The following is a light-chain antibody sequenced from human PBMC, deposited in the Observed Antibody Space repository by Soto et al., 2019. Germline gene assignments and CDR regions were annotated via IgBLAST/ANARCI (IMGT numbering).Light chain of an antibody. V-gene: IGKV3-15*01. J-gene: IGKJ3*01. CDR1: QSVARN. CDR2: GAS. CDR3: QQYNNWPPFT. Sequence: EVVMTQSPATLSVSPGEGATLSCRASQSVARNLAWYQQKPGQGPRLLIYGASTRATGIPARFSGSGSGREFTLTISSLQSEDFAVYYCQQYNNWPPFTFGPGTTVDVK.